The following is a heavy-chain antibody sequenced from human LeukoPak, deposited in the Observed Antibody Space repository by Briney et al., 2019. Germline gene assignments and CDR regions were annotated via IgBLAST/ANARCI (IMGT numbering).Heavy chain of an antibody. D-gene: IGHD3-22*01. CDR3: ASEDYYDSSGLFDY. J-gene: IGHJ4*02. V-gene: IGHV1-2*06. CDR2: INPNSGGT. Sequence: ASVKVSCKASGYTFTDYAMHWVRQAPGQGLEWMGRINPNSGGTNYAQKFQGRVTMTRDTSISTAYMELSRLRSDDTAVYYCASEDYYDSSGLFDYWGQGTLVTVSS. CDR1: GYTFTDYA.